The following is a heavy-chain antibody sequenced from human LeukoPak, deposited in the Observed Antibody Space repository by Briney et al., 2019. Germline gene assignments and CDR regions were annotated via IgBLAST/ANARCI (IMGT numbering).Heavy chain of an antibody. CDR3: ARESLERRGAFDI. J-gene: IGHJ3*02. V-gene: IGHV4-59*01. CDR2: IYYSGST. CDR1: DGSISSYY. Sequence: SETLSLTCTVSDGSISSYYWSWIRQPPGKGLEWIGYIYYSGSTNYNPSLKSRVTISVDTSENQFSLKLNSVTAADTAVYYCARESLERRGAFDIWGQGTMVTVSS. D-gene: IGHD1-1*01.